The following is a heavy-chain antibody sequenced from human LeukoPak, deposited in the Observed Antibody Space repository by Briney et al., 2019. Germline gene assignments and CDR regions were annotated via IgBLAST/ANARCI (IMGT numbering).Heavy chain of an antibody. V-gene: IGHV3-7*01. CDR2: IKEDGSIQ. CDR3: ARDVWTGVAVSDY. Sequence: GGSLRLSCVASGFTFSSYWMTWVRQAPGKGLEWLANIKEDGSIQYYLDSVRGRFTITRDNAKTSVYLQLNSLRADDTAVYYCARDVWTGVAVSDYWGQGTLVTVSS. J-gene: IGHJ4*02. D-gene: IGHD6-19*01. CDR1: GFTFSSYW.